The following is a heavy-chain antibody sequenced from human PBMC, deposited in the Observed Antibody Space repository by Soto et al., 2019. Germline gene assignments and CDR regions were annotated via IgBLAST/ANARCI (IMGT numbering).Heavy chain of an antibody. CDR3: ARDQLRPGILYSLGVLLPEYGL. V-gene: IGHV3-23*01. D-gene: IGHD3-22*01. CDR1: GFIFSNYA. Sequence: GGSLRLSCAASGFIFSNYAMSWVRQAPGKGLEWVSGISGSGVSTYYADSVKGRFTISRDNSQNSVFLQMSSLRADDTAVYYCARDQLRPGILYSLGVLLPEYGLWGQGTLVTVSS. J-gene: IGHJ4*02. CDR2: ISGSGVST.